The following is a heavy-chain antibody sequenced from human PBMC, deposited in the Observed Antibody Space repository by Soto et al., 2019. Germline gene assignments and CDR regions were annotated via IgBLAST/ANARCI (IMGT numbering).Heavy chain of an antibody. D-gene: IGHD6-19*01. V-gene: IGHV1-69*13. Sequence: SVKVSCKVSGYTLTELSMHWVRQAPGLGLEWVGGIIPIFGTANYAQKFQGRVTITADESTSTSYMEVNNLRSKDTAVYYCAKVRYSSPMGYYYGMDVWGQGTTVTVSS. CDR3: AKVRYSSPMGYYYGMDV. CDR1: GYTLTELS. CDR2: IIPIFGTA. J-gene: IGHJ6*02.